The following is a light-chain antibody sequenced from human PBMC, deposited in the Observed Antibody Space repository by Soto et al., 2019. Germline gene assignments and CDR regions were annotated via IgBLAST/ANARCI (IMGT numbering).Light chain of an antibody. Sequence: LTQPASVSGSPGQSITISCTGTSSDVGGYNYVSWHQQHPGKAPKLMIYEVSNRPSGVSDRFSGSKSGDTASLTISGLQAEDEADYYCSSYTSSSTRVFGTGTKVTVL. CDR3: SSYTSSSTRV. CDR2: EVS. V-gene: IGLV2-14*01. J-gene: IGLJ1*01. CDR1: SSDVGGYNY.